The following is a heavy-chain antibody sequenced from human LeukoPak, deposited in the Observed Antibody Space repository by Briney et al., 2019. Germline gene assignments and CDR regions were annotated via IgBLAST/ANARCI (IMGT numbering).Heavy chain of an antibody. CDR2: ILGGGGST. CDR1: GFTFSNYG. J-gene: IGHJ4*02. Sequence: GGSLRLSCAASGFTFSNYGMSWVRQAPGKGLEWVSAILGGGGSTYYADSVKGRFTVSRDNSKSTLYLQMNSLRAEDTALYFCAKWGDYDVLTGYYVPDYCGQGTLVTASA. V-gene: IGHV3-23*01. D-gene: IGHD3-9*01. CDR3: AKWGDYDVLTGYYVPDY.